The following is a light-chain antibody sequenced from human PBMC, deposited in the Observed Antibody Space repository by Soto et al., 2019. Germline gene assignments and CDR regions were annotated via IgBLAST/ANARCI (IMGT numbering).Light chain of an antibody. V-gene: IGKV1-39*01. J-gene: IGKJ1*01. CDR3: QQYGSSGT. CDR1: QSINRD. Sequence: DIQMTQSPSSLSAFVGDRVTITCRASQSINRDLNWYQQQPGKAPRLLIYAASTLQGGVPSRFSGSGSATDFTLTISRLEPEDFAVYYCQQYGSSGTSGQGSKV. CDR2: AAS.